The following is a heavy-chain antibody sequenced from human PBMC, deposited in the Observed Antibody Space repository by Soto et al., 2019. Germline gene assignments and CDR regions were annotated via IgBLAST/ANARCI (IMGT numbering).Heavy chain of an antibody. CDR3: ARANIAAAGTIFDP. CDR1: GVSFSSGAYY. D-gene: IGHD6-13*01. CDR2: IYYNAIT. V-gene: IGHV4-61*08. J-gene: IGHJ5*02. Sequence: QVKLQESGPGLVKPAETLSLTCTVSGVSFSSGAYYWSWVLQPPGKGLEWIGYIYYNAITNYNTSLKSRVTILVDTSKSEISLTLNSVTAADTAVYYCARANIAAAGTIFDPWGQGVLVTVSA.